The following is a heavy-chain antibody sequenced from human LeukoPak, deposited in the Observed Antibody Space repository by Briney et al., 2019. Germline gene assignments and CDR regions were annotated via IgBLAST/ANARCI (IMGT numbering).Heavy chain of an antibody. D-gene: IGHD1-26*01. CDR1: GGSFSGYY. V-gene: IGHV3-23*01. J-gene: IGHJ4*02. Sequence: ETLSLTCAVYGGSFSGYYWSWIRQPPGKGLEWVSTISGSGASTYYADSVKGRFTISRDNSKNSLYLQMNSLRVEDTAVYYCAKDGESGSLFDYWGQGTLVTVSS. CDR2: ISGSGAST. CDR3: AKDGESGSLFDY.